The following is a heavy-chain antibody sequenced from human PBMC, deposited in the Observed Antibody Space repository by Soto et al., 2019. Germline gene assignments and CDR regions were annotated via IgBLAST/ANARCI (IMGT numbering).Heavy chain of an antibody. CDR3: ARGGSGIFDY. D-gene: IGHD2-15*01. CDR2: IDADNDNT. V-gene: IGHV1-3*01. Sequence: ASVKVSCKASGYSLSTYALHWVRQAPGQRLEWMGWIDADNDNTKYSLKFQGRVIITRDTSASTAYMELSGLRSEDTAMYYCARGGSGIFDYWGQGSQVTVSS. CDR1: GYSLSTYA. J-gene: IGHJ4*02.